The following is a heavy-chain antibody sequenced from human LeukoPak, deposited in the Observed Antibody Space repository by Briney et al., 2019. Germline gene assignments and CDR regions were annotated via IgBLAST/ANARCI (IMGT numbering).Heavy chain of an antibody. V-gene: IGHV3-23*01. J-gene: IGHJ4*02. CDR1: GFTFSSDA. CDR2: ISGSGGSA. Sequence: PGGSLRLSCAASGFTFSSDAMSWVRQAPGKGLEWVSAISGSGGSAYYADSVKGRFAIPGDNSKNTLYLQMNTLRAEDTAVYYCAKWAMIVVVTLPYFDYWGQGTLVTVSS. D-gene: IGHD3-22*01. CDR3: AKWAMIVVVTLPYFDY.